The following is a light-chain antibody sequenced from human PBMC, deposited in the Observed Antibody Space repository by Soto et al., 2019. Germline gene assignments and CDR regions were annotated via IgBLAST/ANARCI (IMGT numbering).Light chain of an antibody. Sequence: DIQMTQSPSTLSASVGDRVTITCRASQSISSWLAWYQQKPGKAPKLLIYDASSLEGGVPSRFRGSGSGTEFTLTISSLQPDDFATYYCQQYNSYSGTFGQGTKVEIK. CDR2: DAS. CDR3: QQYNSYSGT. J-gene: IGKJ1*01. V-gene: IGKV1-5*01. CDR1: QSISSW.